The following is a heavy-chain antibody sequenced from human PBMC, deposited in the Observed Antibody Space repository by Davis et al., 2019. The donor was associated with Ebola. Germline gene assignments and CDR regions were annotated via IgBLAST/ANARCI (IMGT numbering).Heavy chain of an antibody. CDR1: GFTFSSYS. CDR3: AKDLDTSMITLPDS. J-gene: IGHJ4*02. Sequence: GGSLRLSCAASGFTFSSYSMNWVRQAPGKGLEWVAIISYDGSDNYFGDSVQGRFTISRDNSKNTLYLQMNSLRAEDSAVYYCAKDLDTSMITLPDSWGQGTLVAVSS. V-gene: IGHV3-30*18. D-gene: IGHD5-18*01. CDR2: ISYDGSDN.